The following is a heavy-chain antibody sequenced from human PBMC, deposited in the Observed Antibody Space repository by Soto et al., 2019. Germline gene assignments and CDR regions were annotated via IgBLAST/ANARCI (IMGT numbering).Heavy chain of an antibody. CDR2: IYPGDSDT. CDR3: ARGGIAVAGTLYYYGMDV. Sequence: GESLNISCNGSGYSVTIYLSGWVRQMPGKGLEWMGIIYPGDSDTRYSPSFQGQVTISADKSISTAYLQWSSLKASDTAMYYCARGGIAVAGTLYYYGMDVWGQGTTVTVSS. J-gene: IGHJ6*02. D-gene: IGHD6-19*01. V-gene: IGHV5-51*01. CDR1: GYSVTIYL.